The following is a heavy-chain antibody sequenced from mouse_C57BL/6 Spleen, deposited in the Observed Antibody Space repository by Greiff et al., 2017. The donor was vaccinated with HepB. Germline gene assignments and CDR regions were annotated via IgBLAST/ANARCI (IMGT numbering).Heavy chain of an antibody. CDR3: ARGDYDEGDDY. D-gene: IGHD2-4*01. J-gene: IGHJ2*01. CDR1: GFTFSSYA. Sequence: EVKVVESGGGLVKPGGSLKLSCAASGFTFSSYAMSWVRQTPEKRLEWVATISDGGSYTYYPDNVKGRFTISRDNAKNNLYLQMSHLKSEDTAMYYCARGDYDEGDDYWGQGTTLTVSS. V-gene: IGHV5-4*03. CDR2: ISDGGSYT.